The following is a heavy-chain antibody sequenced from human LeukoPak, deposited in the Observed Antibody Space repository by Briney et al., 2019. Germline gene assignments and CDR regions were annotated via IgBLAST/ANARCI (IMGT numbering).Heavy chain of an antibody. CDR2: IYYSGST. J-gene: IGHJ4*02. V-gene: IGHV4-39*01. CDR1: GGSISSSSYY. CDR3: ARMNLLQQLSFDY. D-gene: IGHD6-13*01. Sequence: SETLSLTCTVSGGSISSSSYYWGWIRQPPGKGLEWIGSIYYSGSTYYNPSLKSRVTISVDTSKNQFSLKLSSVTAADTAVYYCARMNLLQQLSFDYWGQGTLVTASS.